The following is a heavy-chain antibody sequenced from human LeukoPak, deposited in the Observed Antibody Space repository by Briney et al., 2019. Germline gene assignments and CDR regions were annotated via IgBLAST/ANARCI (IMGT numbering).Heavy chain of an antibody. J-gene: IGHJ5*02. CDR3: ARLNSSSWYNWLDP. CDR1: GFTVSSNY. CDR2: IYSGGST. Sequence: GGSLRLSCAASGFTVSSNYMSWVRQAPGKGLEWVSVIYSGGSTYYADSVKCRFTISRDNSKNTLYLQMNRLRAEDTAVYYCARLNSSSWYNWLDPWGQGTLVTVSS. V-gene: IGHV3-53*01. D-gene: IGHD6-13*01.